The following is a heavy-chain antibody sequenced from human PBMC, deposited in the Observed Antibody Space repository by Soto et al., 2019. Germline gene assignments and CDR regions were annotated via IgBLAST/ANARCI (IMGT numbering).Heavy chain of an antibody. J-gene: IGHJ4*02. CDR3: ARDREWYSSGWYDY. V-gene: IGHV1-18*01. Sequence: ASVKVSCKASGYTFTSYGISWVRQAPGQGLEWMGWISAYNGNTNYAQKLQGRVTMTTDTSTSTAYIELRSLRSDDTAVYYCARDREWYSSGWYDYWGQGTLVTVS. CDR1: GYTFTSYG. CDR2: ISAYNGNT. D-gene: IGHD6-19*01.